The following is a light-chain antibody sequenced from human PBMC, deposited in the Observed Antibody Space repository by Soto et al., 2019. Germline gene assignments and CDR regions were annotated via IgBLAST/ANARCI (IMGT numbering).Light chain of an antibody. CDR1: QNVGID. V-gene: IGKV3-20*01. Sequence: EIVMTQSPATLSVSPGERATLSCRASQNVGIDLAWFQQKPGQAPRLLIYGTSIRATGIPDRFSGSVSGTDFTLTISRLEPEDFAVFYCHQYGTSPATFGQGTKVEIK. CDR2: GTS. J-gene: IGKJ1*01. CDR3: HQYGTSPAT.